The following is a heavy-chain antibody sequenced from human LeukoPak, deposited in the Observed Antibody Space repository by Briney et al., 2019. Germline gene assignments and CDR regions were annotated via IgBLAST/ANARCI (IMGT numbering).Heavy chain of an antibody. CDR1: GFTFSSYS. D-gene: IGHD6-13*01. Sequence: GRSLRLSCAASGFTFSSYSMNWVRQAPGKGLEWVSSISSSSSYIYYADSVKGRFTISRDNAKNSLYLQMNSLRAEDTAVYYCARSLQSSWYPAEYFQHWGQGTLVTVSS. CDR3: ARSLQSSWYPAEYFQH. V-gene: IGHV3-21*01. J-gene: IGHJ1*01. CDR2: ISSSSSYI.